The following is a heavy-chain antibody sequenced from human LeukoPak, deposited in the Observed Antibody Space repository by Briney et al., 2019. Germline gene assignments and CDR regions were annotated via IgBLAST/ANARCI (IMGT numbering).Heavy chain of an antibody. CDR2: IYSGGST. D-gene: IGHD3-22*01. Sequence: PGGSLRLSCAASGFTVSSNYMSCVRQAPGKGLEWVSVIYSGGSTYYADSVKGRFTISRDNSKNTLYLQMNSLRAEDTAVYYCASSVNYYDSSGIDAFDIWGQGTMVTVSS. CDR3: ASSVNYYDSSGIDAFDI. J-gene: IGHJ3*02. V-gene: IGHV3-53*01. CDR1: GFTVSSNY.